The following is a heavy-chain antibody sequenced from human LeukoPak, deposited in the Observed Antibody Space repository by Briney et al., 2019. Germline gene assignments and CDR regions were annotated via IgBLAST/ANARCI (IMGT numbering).Heavy chain of an antibody. D-gene: IGHD6-13*01. J-gene: IGHJ4*02. CDR3: ARVLSSWYGGYYFDY. CDR1: GGSISSYY. V-gene: IGHV4-59*08. CDR2: IYYSGST. Sequence: SETLSLTCTVSGGSISSYYWSWIRQPPGKGLEWIGYIYYSGSTNYNPLKSRVTISVDTSKNQFSLKLSSVTAADTAVYYCARVLSSWYGGYYFDYWGQGTLVTVSS.